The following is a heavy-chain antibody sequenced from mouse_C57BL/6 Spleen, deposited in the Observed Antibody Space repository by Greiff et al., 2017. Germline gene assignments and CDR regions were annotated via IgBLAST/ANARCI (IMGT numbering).Heavy chain of an antibody. CDR1: GYTFTDYE. D-gene: IGHD2-12*01. CDR2: IDPETGGT. CDR3: TRYEYYAMDY. V-gene: IGHV1-15*01. J-gene: IGHJ4*01. Sequence: QVQLQQSGAELVRPGASVTLSCKASGYTFTDYEMHWVKQTPVHGLEWIGAIDPETGGTAYNQKFKGKAILTADKSSSTAYMELRSLTSEDSAVYYCTRYEYYAMDYWGQGTSVTVSS.